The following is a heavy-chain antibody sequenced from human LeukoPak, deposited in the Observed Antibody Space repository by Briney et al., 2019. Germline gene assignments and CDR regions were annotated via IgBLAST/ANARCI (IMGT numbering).Heavy chain of an antibody. J-gene: IGHJ4*02. D-gene: IGHD3-3*01. CDR2: MNPNSGNT. CDR1: GYTFTSYD. Sequence: ASVKVSCKASGYTFTSYDINWVRQATGQGLEWMGWMNPNSGNTGYAQKFQGRVTMTRNTSISTAYMELSSLRSEDTAVYYCARGRYDFWSGYYPRIFDYWGQGTLVTVSS. CDR3: ARGRYDFWSGYYPRIFDY. V-gene: IGHV1-8*01.